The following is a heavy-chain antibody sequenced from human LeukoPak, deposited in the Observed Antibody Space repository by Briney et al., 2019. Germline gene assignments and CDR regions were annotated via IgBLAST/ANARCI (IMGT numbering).Heavy chain of an antibody. CDR3: ARQTRQCSGGSCYSDL. J-gene: IGHJ4*02. CDR1: GDSFSSHW. CDR2: IYPGDSDT. V-gene: IGHV5-51*01. D-gene: IGHD2-15*01. Sequence: GESLKISCKGSGDSFSSHWIGWVRQMPGKGLEWMGIIYPGDSDTTYSPSFQGQVTMSADKSISTVYLQVNRLKASDTAMYYCARQTRQCSGGSCYSDLWGQGTLVTVSS.